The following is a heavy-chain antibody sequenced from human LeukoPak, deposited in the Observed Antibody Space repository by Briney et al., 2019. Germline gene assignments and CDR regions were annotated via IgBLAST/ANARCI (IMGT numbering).Heavy chain of an antibody. J-gene: IGHJ3*02. CDR2: IYYTGST. CDR3: AREDAEQMDNSFDI. D-gene: IGHD5-24*01. Sequence: SETLSLTCTVSGDSISTSSYYWGWIRQPPGKGLEWIGSIYYTGSTYYNPSLKSRVTISIDTSKNQFSLKLRSVTAADTAVYYCAREDAEQMDNSFDIWGQGTMVTVSS. CDR1: GDSISTSSYY. V-gene: IGHV4-39*07.